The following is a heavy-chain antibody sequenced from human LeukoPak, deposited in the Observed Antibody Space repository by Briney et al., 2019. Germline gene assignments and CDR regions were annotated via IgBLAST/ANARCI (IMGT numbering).Heavy chain of an antibody. CDR3: ARRSDFDWLSLYYFDY. J-gene: IGHJ4*02. CDR1: GGSISSSNW. V-gene: IGHV4-4*02. Sequence: PSGTLSHTCAVSGGSISSSNWWSWVRQPPGKGLEWIGEIYHSGSTNYNPSLKSRVTISVDKSKNQFSLKLSSVTAADTAVYYCARRSDFDWLSLYYFDYWGQGTLVTVSS. CDR2: IYHSGST. D-gene: IGHD3-9*01.